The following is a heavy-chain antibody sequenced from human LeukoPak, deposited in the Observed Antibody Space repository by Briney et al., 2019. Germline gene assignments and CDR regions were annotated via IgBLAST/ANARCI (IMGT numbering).Heavy chain of an antibody. Sequence: PGGSLRLSCAASGFTFSRYWMTWVRQAPGKGLEWVANIKQDGSEEYYVDAVKGRFTISRNNAKNSLYLQMNSLRAEDTAVYYCARDHSSGRYFDFWGQGTLVTVSS. CDR1: GFTFSRYW. CDR2: IKQDGSEE. V-gene: IGHV3-7*01. J-gene: IGHJ4*02. CDR3: ARDHSSGRYFDF. D-gene: IGHD3-22*01.